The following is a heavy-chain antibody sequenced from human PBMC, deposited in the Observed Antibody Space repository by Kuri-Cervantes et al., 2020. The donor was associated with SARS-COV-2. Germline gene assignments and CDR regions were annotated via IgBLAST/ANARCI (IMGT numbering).Heavy chain of an antibody. CDR3: ASVPYGSGSYAYYFDY. CDR2: IYHSGST. V-gene: IGHV4-38-2*01. CDR1: GYSISSGYY. J-gene: IGHJ4*02. D-gene: IGHD3-10*01. Sequence: SQTLSLTCAVSGYSISSGYYWGWIRQPPGKGLEWIGSIYHSGSTYYNPSLKSRVTISVDTSKNQFSLKLSSVTAADTAMYYCASVPYGSGSYAYYFDYWGQGTLVTVSS.